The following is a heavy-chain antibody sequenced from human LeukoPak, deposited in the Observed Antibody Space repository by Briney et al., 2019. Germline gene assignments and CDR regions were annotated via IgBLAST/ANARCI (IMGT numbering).Heavy chain of an antibody. CDR1: GFTFTAYY. D-gene: IGHD2-21*02. J-gene: IGHJ4*02. Sequence: ASVKVSCKASGFTFTAYYIHWGRQAPGQGLEWMGYINPHSGGTSSPQKFQGRVTMTTDTSISAAYMELSSLISDETAMYYCVREGNELLSKNFDYWGQGTLVTVSS. V-gene: IGHV1-2*02. CDR2: INPHSGGT. CDR3: VREGNELLSKNFDY.